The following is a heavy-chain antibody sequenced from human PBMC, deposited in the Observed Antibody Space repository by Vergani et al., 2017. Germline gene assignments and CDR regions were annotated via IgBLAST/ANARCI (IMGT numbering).Heavy chain of an antibody. CDR1: GVSITRGNY. V-gene: IGHV4-38-2*02. CDR3: VRDLYSRGPFVV. J-gene: IGHJ4*01. CDR2: VFDLGTV. Sequence: QVQLQESGPGLLKTSETLSLTCNVSGVSITRGNYWGWVRQSPGAGLGWIASVFDLGTVYYTPSVRGRVRISIDAYNVLSLRLQSVTAADTAVYFCVRDLYSRGPFVVWVQGALVTVSS. D-gene: IGHD3-22*01.